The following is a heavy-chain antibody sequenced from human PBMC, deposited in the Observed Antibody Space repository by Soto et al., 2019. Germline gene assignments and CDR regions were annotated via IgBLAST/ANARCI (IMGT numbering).Heavy chain of an antibody. J-gene: IGHJ5*02. Sequence: GESLKISCKGSGCSFTRSWIAWVRQMPGKGLEWMGLIYLGDSDTRYSPSFQGQVTISADKSITTAYLQWSSLKASDTAMYYCARLRTGNWFDPWGLGTLVTVSS. CDR2: IYLGDSDT. CDR1: GCSFTRSW. V-gene: IGHV5-51*01. CDR3: ARLRTGNWFDP.